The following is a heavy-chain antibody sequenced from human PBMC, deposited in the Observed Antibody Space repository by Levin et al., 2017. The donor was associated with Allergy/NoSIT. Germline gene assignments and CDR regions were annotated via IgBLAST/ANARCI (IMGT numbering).Heavy chain of an antibody. V-gene: IGHV3-53*01. CDR2: IYTTGIT. CDR3: ARYCTRTSCQQGVQGAMDV. J-gene: IGHJ6*02. Sequence: PGGSLRLSCVVSGFNVSSDYMSWVRQAPGKGLEWVSVIYTTGITHYGESVKGRFTISRDNSKSTLYLQMNSLTAEDTATYYCARYCTRTSCQQGVQGAMDVWGQGSTVTVSS. CDR1: GFNVSSDY. D-gene: IGHD2-2*01.